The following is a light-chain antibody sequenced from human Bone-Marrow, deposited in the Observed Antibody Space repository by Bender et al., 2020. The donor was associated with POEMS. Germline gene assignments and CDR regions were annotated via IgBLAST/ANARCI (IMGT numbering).Light chain of an antibody. CDR3: CSLAGSDSWV. V-gene: IGLV2-14*03. CDR2: DVI. CDR1: SGDIGAYKF. Sequence: QPALTQPASVSGSPGQSITVSCTGTSGDIGAYKFVSWFQQHPGKAPKLIIHDVISRPLGVSARFSAYKSGNGASLAISGLQSEGEAAYFYCSLAGSDSWVFGGGHKVPL. J-gene: IGLJ3*02.